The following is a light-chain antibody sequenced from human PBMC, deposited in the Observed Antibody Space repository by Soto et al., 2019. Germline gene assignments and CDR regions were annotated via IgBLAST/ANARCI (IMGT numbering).Light chain of an antibody. CDR2: AAS. J-gene: IGKJ2*01. V-gene: IGKV1-6*02. CDR3: LQDHNFPRA. CDR1: QGIRND. Sequence: AIQMTQSPSSLSASVGDRVTVTCRASQGIRNDLGWYQQKPGKAPKLLIYAASTLQSGVPSRFSGSGSGTHFTLTINSLQPEDFATYYCLQDHNFPRAFGQGTKVDIK.